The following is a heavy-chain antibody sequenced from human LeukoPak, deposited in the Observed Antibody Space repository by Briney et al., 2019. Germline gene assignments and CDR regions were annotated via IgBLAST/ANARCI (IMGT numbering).Heavy chain of an antibody. J-gene: IGHJ4*02. Sequence: ASVKVSCKASGYTFTGYYMHWVRQAPGQGLEWMGWINPNSGGTNYAQKFQDRVTMTRDTSISTAYMELSRLRFDDTAVYYCARDQSYHDNRGYYGIDWWGQGTLVTVSS. D-gene: IGHD3-22*01. CDR1: GYTFTGYY. CDR2: INPNSGGT. CDR3: ARDQSYHDNRGYYGIDW. V-gene: IGHV1-2*02.